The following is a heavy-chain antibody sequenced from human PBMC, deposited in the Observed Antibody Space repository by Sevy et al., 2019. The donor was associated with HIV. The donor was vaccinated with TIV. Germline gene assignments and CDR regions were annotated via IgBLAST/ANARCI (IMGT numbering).Heavy chain of an antibody. Sequence: GGSLRLSCAASGVTFSSYGIHWVRQAPGKGLEWVAVISYDGSKKNHAESMKGRFTISRENSKNTLYLEMSSLRPEDTAVYYCAHSGVLYGSYYGMDVWGQGTTVTVSS. V-gene: IGHV3-30*03. CDR2: ISYDGSKK. J-gene: IGHJ6*02. CDR1: GVTFSSYG. CDR3: AHSGVLYGSYYGMDV. D-gene: IGHD2-8*01.